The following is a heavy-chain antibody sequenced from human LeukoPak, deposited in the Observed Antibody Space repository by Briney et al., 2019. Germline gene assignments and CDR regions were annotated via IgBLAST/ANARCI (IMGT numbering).Heavy chain of an antibody. V-gene: IGHV4-30-4*08. CDR1: GGSISSGGYY. Sequence: SQTLSLTCTVSGGSISSGGYYWSWIRQHPGKGLEWIGYIYYSGSTYYNPSLKSRVTISVDTSKNQFSLKLSSVTAADTAVYYCARDPQLVGSARFDYWGQGTLVTVSS. CDR2: IYYSGST. CDR3: ARDPQLVGSARFDY. J-gene: IGHJ4*02. D-gene: IGHD6-6*01.